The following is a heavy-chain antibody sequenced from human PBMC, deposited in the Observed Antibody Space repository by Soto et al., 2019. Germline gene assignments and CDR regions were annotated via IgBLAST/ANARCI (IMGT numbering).Heavy chain of an antibody. CDR1: GFPFCNYL. V-gene: IGHV3-7*01. CDR3: ARDRTVTATYYYYGMDV. Sequence: GGALRISCAASGFPFCNYLMSWVRQAPGEGLEWVANIKQDGSEKYYVDSVKGRFTISRDNSKNTLYLQMNSLRAEDTAVYYCARDRTVTATYYYYGMDVWGQGTTVTVSS. J-gene: IGHJ6*02. D-gene: IGHD2-21*02. CDR2: IKQDGSEK.